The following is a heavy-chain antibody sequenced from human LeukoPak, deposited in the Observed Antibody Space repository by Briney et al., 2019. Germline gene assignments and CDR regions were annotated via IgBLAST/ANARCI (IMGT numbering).Heavy chain of an antibody. V-gene: IGHV4-39*01. J-gene: IGHJ1*01. CDR2: IYYGGSS. D-gene: IGHD6-13*01. Sequence: SETLSLTCSVSGDSIGSSSYFWDWIRQPPGKGLEWIGSIYYGGSSYYNPSLKSRVTISVDTSKNQFSLKLSSVTAADTAVYYCARLPRAAAPQYFQHWGQGTLVTVSS. CDR1: GDSIGSSSYF. CDR3: ARLPRAAAPQYFQH.